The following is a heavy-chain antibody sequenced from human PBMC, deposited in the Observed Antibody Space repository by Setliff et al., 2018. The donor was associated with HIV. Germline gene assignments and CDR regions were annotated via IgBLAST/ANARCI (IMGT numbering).Heavy chain of an antibody. CDR3: ASYSGSYYFILHY. V-gene: IGHV1-8*02. CDR1: GYTFTNYD. D-gene: IGHD1-26*01. Sequence: GASVKVSCKASGYTFTNYDINWVRQASGQGLEWMGWMNPNSDITVYAQKFQGRVTMTGNPSIDTVYLELSSLTSEDTAVYYCASYSGSYYFILHYWGQGTLVTVSS. J-gene: IGHJ4*02. CDR2: MNPNSDIT.